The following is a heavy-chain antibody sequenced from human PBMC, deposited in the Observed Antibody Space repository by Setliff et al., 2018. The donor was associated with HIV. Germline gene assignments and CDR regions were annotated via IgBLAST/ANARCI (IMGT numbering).Heavy chain of an antibody. V-gene: IGHV4-59*08. D-gene: IGHD6-19*01. CDR2: IYHSEST. CDR3: ARLPNSSGWYLDY. CDR1: GGSISSYY. Sequence: SETLSLTCTVSGGSISSYYWSWIRQPPGKGLEWIGSIYHSESTYYNPSLKSRVTISVDTSKNQFSLKLGSVTAADTAVYYCARLPNSSGWYLDYWGQGTLVTVSS. J-gene: IGHJ4*02.